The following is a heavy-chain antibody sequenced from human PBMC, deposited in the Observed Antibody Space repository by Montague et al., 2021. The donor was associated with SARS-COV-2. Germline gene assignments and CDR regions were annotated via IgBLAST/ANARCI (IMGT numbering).Heavy chain of an antibody. CDR1: GGSISSSSYY. V-gene: IGHV4-39*01. CDR3: ASPTYYYDSSGSDAFDI. CDR2: IYYSGST. J-gene: IGHJ3*02. Sequence: SETLSLTCTVSGGSISSSSYYWVWIRQPPGKGLEWIGSIYYSGSTYYNLSLKSRISISVYTSKNQFSLKLSSVTAADTAVYYCASPTYYYDSSGSDAFDIWGQGTMVTVSS. D-gene: IGHD3-22*01.